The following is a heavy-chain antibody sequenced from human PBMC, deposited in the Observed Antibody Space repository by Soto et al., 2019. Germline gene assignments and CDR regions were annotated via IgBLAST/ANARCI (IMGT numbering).Heavy chain of an antibody. CDR1: GFTFSSYG. CDR2: ISYDGSNK. CDR3: AKDLDSYGYEEDWFDP. J-gene: IGHJ5*02. D-gene: IGHD5-18*01. V-gene: IGHV3-30*18. Sequence: GGSLRLSCAASGFTFSSYGMHWVRQAPGKGLEWVAVISYDGSNKYYADSVKGRFTISRDNSKNTLYLQMNSLRAEDTAVYYCAKDLDSYGYEEDWFDPWGQGTLVTAPQ.